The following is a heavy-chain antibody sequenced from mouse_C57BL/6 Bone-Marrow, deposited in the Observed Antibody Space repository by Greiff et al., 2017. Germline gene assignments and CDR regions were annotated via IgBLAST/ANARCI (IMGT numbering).Heavy chain of an antibody. CDR3: ARGIYYDYDGAWFAY. D-gene: IGHD2-4*01. Sequence: EVQLQESGGGLVKPGGSLKLSCAASGFTFSSYAMSWVRQTPEKRLEWVATISDGGSYTYYPDNVKGRFTISRDNAKNNLYLQMSHLKSEDTAMYYCARGIYYDYDGAWFAYWGQGTLVTVSA. V-gene: IGHV5-4*01. CDR1: GFTFSSYA. CDR2: ISDGGSYT. J-gene: IGHJ3*01.